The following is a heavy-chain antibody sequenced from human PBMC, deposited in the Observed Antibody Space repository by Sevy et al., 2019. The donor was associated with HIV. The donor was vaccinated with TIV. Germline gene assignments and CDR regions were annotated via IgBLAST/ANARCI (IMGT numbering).Heavy chain of an antibody. J-gene: IGHJ6*02. V-gene: IGHV4-59*01. CDR3: ARGSQYYYYAMDV. CDR2: IYYSGFT. Sequence: SETLSLTCTVSGDSISSSYWSWIRQPPGKGLEWIGYIYYSGFTNYNPSLKSRVTISRDMSKNQFSLKLSSVTAADTAVYYCARGSQYYYYAMDVWGQGTTVTVSS. CDR1: GDSISSSY.